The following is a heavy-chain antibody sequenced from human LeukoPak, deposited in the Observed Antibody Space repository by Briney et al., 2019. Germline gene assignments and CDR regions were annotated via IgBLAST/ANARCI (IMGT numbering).Heavy chain of an antibody. CDR1: GYTLTELS. CDR3: LGERHYDPAPAFDI. V-gene: IGHV1-24*01. CDR2: FDPEDGET. D-gene: IGHD3-22*01. Sequence: ASVKVSCKVSGYTLTELSMHWVRQAPGKGLEWMGGFDPEDGETIYAQKFQGRVTMTEDTSTDTAYIELSSLRSEDTAVYYCLGERHYDPAPAFDIWGQGTMVTVSS. J-gene: IGHJ3*02.